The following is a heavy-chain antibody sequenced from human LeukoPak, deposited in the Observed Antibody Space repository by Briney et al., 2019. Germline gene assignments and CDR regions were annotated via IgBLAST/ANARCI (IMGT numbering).Heavy chain of an antibody. CDR2: IKQDGSEK. V-gene: IGHV3-7*01. D-gene: IGHD1-26*01. Sequence: GGSLRLSCAASGFTFRNYWMSWVRQAPGKGLEWVANIKQDGSEKYYVDSVKGRFTISRDNAKNSLYLQMNSLRAEDTAVYYCARDRGSYDPYFDYWGQGTLVTVSS. J-gene: IGHJ4*02. CDR1: GFTFRNYW. CDR3: ARDRGSYDPYFDY.